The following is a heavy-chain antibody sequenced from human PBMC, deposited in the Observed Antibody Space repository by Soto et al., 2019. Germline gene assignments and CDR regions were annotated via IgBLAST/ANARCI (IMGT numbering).Heavy chain of an antibody. D-gene: IGHD3-16*01. CDR1: GFTFSRHA. CDR3: AKDRSLSPRINYDYIWGSYIVDY. Sequence: GESLKISCAASGFTFSRHAMSWVRQAPGKGLEWVSVISGSGGSTYYADSVKGRFTISRDNSKNTLYLQMNSLRAEDTAVYYCAKDRSLSPRINYDYIWGSYIVDYWGQGTLVTVSS. CDR2: ISGSGGST. J-gene: IGHJ4*02. V-gene: IGHV3-23*01.